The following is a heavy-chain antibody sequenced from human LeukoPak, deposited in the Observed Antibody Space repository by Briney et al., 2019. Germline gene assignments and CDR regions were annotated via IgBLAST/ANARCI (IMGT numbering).Heavy chain of an antibody. V-gene: IGHV4-59*01. CDR1: GGSISTYY. Sequence: PSETLSLTCTLSGGSISTYYWSWIWQPPGKGLEWIGYIYHSGSTNYNPSLKSRVTISVDTSKNQFSLTLSSVTAADTAVYYCARGGGYASPIGYWGQGALVTVSS. J-gene: IGHJ4*02. CDR2: IYHSGST. CDR3: ARGGGYASPIGY. D-gene: IGHD5-12*01.